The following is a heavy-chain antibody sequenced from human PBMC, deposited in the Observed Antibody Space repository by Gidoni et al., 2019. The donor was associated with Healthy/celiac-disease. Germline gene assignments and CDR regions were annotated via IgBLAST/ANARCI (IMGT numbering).Heavy chain of an antibody. CDR1: GITVSSTY. J-gene: IGHJ3*02. D-gene: IGHD2-21*02. CDR2: SYSDGKP. CDR3: AVTAARSPISAFDI. Sequence: DVQRVESGGGLIQPGGSLRLPCATSGITVSSTYISWVRQAPGKGLEWVSSSYSDGKPYYADSVQGRFTISRDSPKNTVYLQMNSLRVEDTAVYFCAVTAARSPISAFDIWGQGTVVTVSS. V-gene: IGHV3-53*01.